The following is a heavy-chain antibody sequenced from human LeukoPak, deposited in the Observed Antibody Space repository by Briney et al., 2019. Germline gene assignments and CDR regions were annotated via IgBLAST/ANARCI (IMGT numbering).Heavy chain of an antibody. CDR3: ARDGEYSSWVGAFDV. J-gene: IGHJ3*01. CDR1: GFSFSRSA. Sequence: PGGSLRLSCAASGFSFSRSAMHWVRQAPGKGLEWVAVISYDGIKKYYADSVKGRFTVSRDNSRNTLFLQVNSLRAEDTAMYYCARDGEYSSWVGAFDVWGQGTLVTVSS. V-gene: IGHV3-30*01. D-gene: IGHD6-6*01. CDR2: ISYDGIKK.